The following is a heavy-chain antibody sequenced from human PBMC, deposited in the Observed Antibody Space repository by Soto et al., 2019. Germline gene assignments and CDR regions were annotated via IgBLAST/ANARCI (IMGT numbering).Heavy chain of an antibody. D-gene: IGHD3-3*02. CDR2: IFYSGST. CDR1: GASISSYY. Sequence: SETLSLTCTVSGASISSYYWSWIRQPPGKGLEWIGYIFYSGSTNYNPSLKSRVTISLDTSKNQFSLNLSSVTAADTAVYYCVRHFTYFHYWGKGTLVTVSS. J-gene: IGHJ4*02. CDR3: VRHFTYFHY. V-gene: IGHV4-59*01.